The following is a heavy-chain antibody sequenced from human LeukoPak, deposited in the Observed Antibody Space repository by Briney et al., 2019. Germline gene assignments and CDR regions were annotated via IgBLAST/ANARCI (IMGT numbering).Heavy chain of an antibody. V-gene: IGHV3-20*01. J-gene: IGHJ6*02. CDR2: INWNGGST. Sequence: GGSLRLSCAASGFTFDDYGMSWVRQAPGKGLEWVSGINWNGGSTGYAYSVKGRFTISRDNAKNSLYLQMNSLRAEDTALYHCARSSGNYYYYGMDVWGQGTTVTVSS. CDR3: ARSSGNYYYYGMDV. CDR1: GFTFDDYG.